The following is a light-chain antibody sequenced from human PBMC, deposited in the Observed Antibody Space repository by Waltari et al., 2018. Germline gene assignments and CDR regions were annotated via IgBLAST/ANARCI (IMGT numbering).Light chain of an antibody. J-gene: IGLJ1*01. V-gene: IGLV2-23*01. CDR3: CSYAGSPYV. Sequence: QSALTQPASVSGSPGQSITISCTGTSSDVGSYNLFSWYQQHPGKAPKLMIYEGSKRPSGVSKRFSGSKSGNTASLTISGLQAEDEADYYCCSYAGSPYVFGTGTKVTVL. CDR2: EGS. CDR1: SSDVGSYNL.